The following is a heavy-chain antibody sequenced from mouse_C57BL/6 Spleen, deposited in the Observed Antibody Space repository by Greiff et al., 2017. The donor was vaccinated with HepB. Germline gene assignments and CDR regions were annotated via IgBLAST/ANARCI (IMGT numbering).Heavy chain of an antibody. V-gene: IGHV5-12*01. D-gene: IGHD1-1*01. CDR2: ISNGGGST. CDR3: ARHGHYYGSRHWYFDV. CDR1: GFTFSDYY. Sequence: EVQGVESGGGLVQPGGSLKLSCAASGFTFSDYYMYWVRQTPEKRLEWVAYISNGGGSTYYPDTVKGRFTISRDNAKNTLYLQMSRLKSEDTAMYYCARHGHYYGSRHWYFDVWGTGTTVTVSS. J-gene: IGHJ1*03.